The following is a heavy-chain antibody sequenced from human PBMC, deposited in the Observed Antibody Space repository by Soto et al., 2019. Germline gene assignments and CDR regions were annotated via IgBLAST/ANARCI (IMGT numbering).Heavy chain of an antibody. D-gene: IGHD3-10*01. CDR2: ISWSSHET. CDR3: AKGWTFISADGFDF. J-gene: IGHJ3*01. V-gene: IGHV3-9*01. CDR1: GFSFDNVA. Sequence: EVQLVESGGGWIQPGRSLKVTCAASGFSFDNVAMHWVRQAPGKGLEWVAGISWSSHETGYAASVKGRFTISRDNAKNSLYLQMTSLRAEDTALYYCAKGWTFISADGFDFWGQGTMVTVSS.